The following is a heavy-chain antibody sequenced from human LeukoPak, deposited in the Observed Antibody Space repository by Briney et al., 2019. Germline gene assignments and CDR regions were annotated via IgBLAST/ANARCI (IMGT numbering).Heavy chain of an antibody. CDR2: IYYSGST. V-gene: IGHV4-39*07. Sequence: SETLSLTCTVSGGSISSISYYWGWIRQPPGKGLEWIGHIYYSGSTFYNPSLKSRVTISVDTSKNQFSLKPRSVTAADTAMFYCARLYGNFQNYYDYWGQGTLVAVSS. CDR3: ARLYGNFQNYYDY. D-gene: IGHD1-7*01. J-gene: IGHJ4*02. CDR1: GGSISSISYY.